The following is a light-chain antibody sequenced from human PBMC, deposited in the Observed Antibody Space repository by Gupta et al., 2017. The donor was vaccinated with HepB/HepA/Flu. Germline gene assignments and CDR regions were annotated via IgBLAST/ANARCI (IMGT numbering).Light chain of an antibody. CDR2: DVS. V-gene: IGLV2-14*03. J-gene: IGLJ2*01. CDR1: SSDVGGYNY. Sequence: QSALTPPASVSGSPGASITISCTCTSSDVGGYNYVSWYQQHPGKAPKLMIYDVSNRPSGVSNRFSGSKSGNTASLIISGLQAEDEADYYCSSYTTSSTVIFGGGARLTVL. CDR3: SSYTTSSTVI.